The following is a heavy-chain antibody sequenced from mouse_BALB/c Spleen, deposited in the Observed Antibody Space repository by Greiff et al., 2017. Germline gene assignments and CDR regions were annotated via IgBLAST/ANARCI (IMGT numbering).Heavy chain of an antibody. CDR2: ISSGGSYT. D-gene: IGHD2-3*01. CDR3: ARAIIYDGYYDYAMDY. CDR1: GFTFSSYA. J-gene: IGHJ4*01. Sequence: EVKLVESGGGLVKPGGSLKLSCAASGFTFSSYAMSWVRQSPEKRLEWVAEISSGGSYTYYPDTVTGRFTISRDNAKNTLYLEMSSLRSEDTAMYYCARAIIYDGYYDYAMDYWGQGNSVTVSS. V-gene: IGHV5-9-4*01.